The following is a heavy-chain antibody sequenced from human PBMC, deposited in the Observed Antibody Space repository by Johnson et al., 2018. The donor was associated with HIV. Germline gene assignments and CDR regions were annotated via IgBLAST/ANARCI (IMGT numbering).Heavy chain of an antibody. V-gene: IGHV3-23*01. Sequence: VQLLESGGGLVQPGGSLRLSCAASGITFSNYGMSWVRQTPGRGPEWVSTISPSSVRTYHADSVKGRFTVFRDNSKNTLYRQMKRLRAEDTAVYYCAKDRGQFGDGVPDAFDIWGQGTMVTVSS. D-gene: IGHD3-10*01. CDR3: AKDRGQFGDGVPDAFDI. CDR1: GITFSNYG. J-gene: IGHJ3*02. CDR2: ISPSSVRT.